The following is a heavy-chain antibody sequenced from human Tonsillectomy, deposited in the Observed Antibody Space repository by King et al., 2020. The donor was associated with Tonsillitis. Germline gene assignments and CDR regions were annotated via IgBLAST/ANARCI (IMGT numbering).Heavy chain of an antibody. J-gene: IGHJ4*02. Sequence: VQLVESGGALVQPGGSLRLSCAASGFNFDNYATHWVRQGPGKGLEWVAVITWNSATIAYADSVKGRFTISRDNAKNSLYLQMNSLRPEDTALYYCAIDPSVTGIGRLDHWGQGTLVTVSS. CDR3: AIDPSVTGIGRLDH. CDR2: ITWNSATI. CDR1: GFNFDNYA. D-gene: IGHD2-21*02. V-gene: IGHV3-9*01.